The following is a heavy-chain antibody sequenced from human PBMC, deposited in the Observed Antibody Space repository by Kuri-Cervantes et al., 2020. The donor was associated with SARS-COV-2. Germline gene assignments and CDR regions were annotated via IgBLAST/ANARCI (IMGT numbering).Heavy chain of an antibody. V-gene: IGHV1-8*01. D-gene: IGHD6-19*01. CDR2: MNPNSGNT. CDR1: GYTFTSYD. Sequence: ASVKVSCKASGYTFTSYDINWVRQATGQGLEWMGWMNPNSGNTGYAQKFQGRVTITADKSTSTAYMELSSLRSEDTAVYYYARGAVAGIEYYWGQGTLVTVSS. J-gene: IGHJ4*02. CDR3: ARGAVAGIEYY.